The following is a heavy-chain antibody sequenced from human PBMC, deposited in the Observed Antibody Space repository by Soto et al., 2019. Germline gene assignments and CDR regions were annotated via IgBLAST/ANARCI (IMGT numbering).Heavy chain of an antibody. J-gene: IGHJ5*02. CDR3: AREVLRFLEWPRKFGWFDP. CDR1: GYTFTSYG. Sequence: GASVKVSCKASGYTFTSYGSRWVRQAPGQGLEWMGWISAYNGNTNYAQKLQGRVTMTTDTSTSTAYMELRSLRSDDTAVYYCAREVLRFLEWPRKFGWFDPWGQGTLVTVSS. CDR2: ISAYNGNT. D-gene: IGHD3-3*01. V-gene: IGHV1-18*04.